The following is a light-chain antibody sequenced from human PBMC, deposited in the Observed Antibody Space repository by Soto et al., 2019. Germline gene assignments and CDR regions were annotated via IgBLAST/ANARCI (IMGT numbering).Light chain of an antibody. V-gene: IGLV2-14*03. CDR2: DVT. J-gene: IGLJ1*01. CDR1: SSDVGAFNY. Sequence: QCVLTQPASVSGSPGQSIFISCIGTSSDVGAFNYVSWYQHHPGKAPQLIIYDVTSRPSGVSNRFSASKSGNTASLTISGLQAEDEADYYCSSYTTRNTEVFGTGTKVTVL. CDR3: SSYTTRNTEV.